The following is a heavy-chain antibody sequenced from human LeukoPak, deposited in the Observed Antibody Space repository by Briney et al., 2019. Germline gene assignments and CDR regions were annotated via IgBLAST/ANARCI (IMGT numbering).Heavy chain of an antibody. V-gene: IGHV1-2*02. J-gene: IGHJ4*02. CDR1: GYTFTGYY. Sequence: ASVKVSCKASGYTFTGYYIHWVRQAPGQGLEWMGWINPNSGDTSYAQKFQGSVTMTRDMSITTAYAELSSLKSDDTAVYYCAGGNPTPFDYWGQGTLVTVSS. CDR3: AGGNPTPFDY. CDR2: INPNSGDT.